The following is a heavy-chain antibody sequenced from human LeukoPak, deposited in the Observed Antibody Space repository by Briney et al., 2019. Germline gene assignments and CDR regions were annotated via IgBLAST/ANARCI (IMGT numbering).Heavy chain of an antibody. J-gene: IGHJ5*02. CDR1: GGSIGSGDYY. V-gene: IGHV4-30-4*01. CDR2: IYYSGST. CDR3: ARDQDVWGRPGLWFDP. Sequence: SETLSLTCTVSGGSIGSGDYYWSWIRQPPGKGLEWIGYIYYSGSTYYNPSLKSRVTIPVDTSKNQFSLKLSSVTAADTAVYYCARDQDVWGRPGLWFDPWGQGTLVTVSS. D-gene: IGHD3-16*01.